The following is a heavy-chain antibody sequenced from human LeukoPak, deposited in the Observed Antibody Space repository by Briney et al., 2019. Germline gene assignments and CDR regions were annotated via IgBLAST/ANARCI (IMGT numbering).Heavy chain of an antibody. CDR3: ARYRSGSYYIYYYYMDV. CDR2: IRYDGSNK. D-gene: IGHD3-10*01. J-gene: IGHJ6*03. Sequence: PGGSLRLSCAASGFTFSSYGMHWVRQAPGKGLEWVAFIRYDGSNKYYADSVKGRFTISRDNSKNTLYLQMNSLRAEDTAVYYCARYRSGSYYIYYYYMDVWGKGTTVTVSS. CDR1: GFTFSSYG. V-gene: IGHV3-30*02.